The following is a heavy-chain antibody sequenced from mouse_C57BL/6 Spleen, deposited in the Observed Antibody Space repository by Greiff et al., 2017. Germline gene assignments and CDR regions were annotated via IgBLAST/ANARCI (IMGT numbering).Heavy chain of an antibody. CDR1: GYSFTDYN. CDR2: INPNYGTT. D-gene: IGHD2-3*01. CDR3: ARSAFYDGYYPWFAY. Sequence: EVQLQQSGPELVKPGASVKISCKASGYSFTDYNMNWVKQSNGKSLEWIGVINPNYGTTSYNQKFKGKATLTVDQSSSTAYMQLNSLTSEDSAVXYCARSAFYDGYYPWFAYWGQGTLVTVSA. V-gene: IGHV1-39*01. J-gene: IGHJ3*01.